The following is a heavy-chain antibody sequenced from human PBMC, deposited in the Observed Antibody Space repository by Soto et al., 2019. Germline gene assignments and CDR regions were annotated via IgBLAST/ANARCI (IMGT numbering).Heavy chain of an antibody. J-gene: IGHJ5*01. CDR2: MYYSGGA. CDR3: GRVVEGATRHTDFDS. D-gene: IGHD2-15*01. CDR1: GVSIHNSHSF. V-gene: IGHV4-39*01. Sequence: SETLSLTCAVSGVSIHNSHSFWGWIRQPPGKGLEFIGRMYYSGGANYNPSLKSRVTISLDTSKNQFSLTVNSVTAADTAIYYCGRVVEGATRHTDFDSWGQGTLVTVSS.